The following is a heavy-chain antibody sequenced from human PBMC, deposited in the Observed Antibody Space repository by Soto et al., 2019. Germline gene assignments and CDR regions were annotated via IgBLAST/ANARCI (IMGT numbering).Heavy chain of an antibody. Sequence: GGSLRLSCAASGFTFSSCGMHWVRQAPGKGLEWVAVIWYDGSNKYYADSVKGRFTISRDNSKNTLYLQMNSLRAEDTAVYYCAVNYYDSSGYYGMDVWGQGTTVTVSS. CDR3: AVNYYDSSGYYGMDV. J-gene: IGHJ6*02. V-gene: IGHV3-33*01. D-gene: IGHD3-22*01. CDR1: GFTFSSCG. CDR2: IWYDGSNK.